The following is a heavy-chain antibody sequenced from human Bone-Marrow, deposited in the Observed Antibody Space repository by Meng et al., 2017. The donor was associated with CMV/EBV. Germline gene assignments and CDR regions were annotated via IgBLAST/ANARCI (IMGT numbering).Heavy chain of an antibody. CDR1: GGSFSGYY. D-gene: IGHD2-2*01. J-gene: IGHJ6*02. V-gene: IGHV4-34*01. Sequence: SETLSLTCAVYGGSFSGYYWSWIRQPPGKGLEWIGEINHSGSTNYNPSLKSRVTISVDTSKNQFSLKLSSVNAADTAVYYCARYSTTYGMDVWGQGTTVTVSS. CDR3: ARYSTTYGMDV. CDR2: INHSGST.